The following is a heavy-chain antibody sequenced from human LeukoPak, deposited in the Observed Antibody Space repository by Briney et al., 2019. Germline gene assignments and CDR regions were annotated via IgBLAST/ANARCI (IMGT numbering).Heavy chain of an antibody. CDR1: GYTLTELS. J-gene: IGHJ3*02. V-gene: IGHV1-24*01. CDR2: FDPEGGET. Sequence: ASVKVSCKVSGYTLTELSMHWVRQAPGKGLEWMGGFDPEGGETIYAQKFQGRVTMTEDTSTDTAYMELSSLRSEDTAVYYCATHYDSSGYYRDDAFDIWGQGTMVTVSS. D-gene: IGHD3-22*01. CDR3: ATHYDSSGYYRDDAFDI.